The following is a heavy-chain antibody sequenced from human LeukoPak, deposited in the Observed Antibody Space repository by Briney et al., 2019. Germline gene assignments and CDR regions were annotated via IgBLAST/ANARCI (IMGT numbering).Heavy chain of an antibody. V-gene: IGHV5-51*01. CDR1: GYTFTSYW. Sequence: GESLQISCQCSGYTFTSYWIGWVRQLPGKGLEWMGIIYPGDSDTKYSPSFQGQVTISADKSISTAYLQWSSLKASDPAMYYCARRSSSWDRYDNWGQGTLVTVSS. J-gene: IGHJ4*02. CDR2: IYPGDSDT. CDR3: ARRSSSWDRYDN. D-gene: IGHD6-13*01.